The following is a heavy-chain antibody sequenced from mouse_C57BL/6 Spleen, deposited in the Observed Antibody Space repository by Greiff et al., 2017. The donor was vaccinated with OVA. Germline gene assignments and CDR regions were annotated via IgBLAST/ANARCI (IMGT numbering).Heavy chain of an antibody. D-gene: IGHD2-3*01. CDR2: IDPNSGGT. CDR3: ARSMVTTLYYYAMDY. J-gene: IGHJ4*01. V-gene: IGHV1-72*01. Sequence: QVQLKQPGAELVKPGASVKLSCKASGYTFTSYGMHWVKQRPGRGLEWIGRIDPNSGGTKYNEKFKSKATLTVDKPSSTAYMQLSSLTSEDSAVYYCARSMVTTLYYYAMDYWGQGTSVTVSS. CDR1: GYTFTSYG.